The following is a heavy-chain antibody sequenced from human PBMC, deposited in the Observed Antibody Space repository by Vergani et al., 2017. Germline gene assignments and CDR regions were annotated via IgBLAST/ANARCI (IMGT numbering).Heavy chain of an antibody. Sequence: QVQLQELGPGLVRPSQTLSLTCTVSGGSISSGSYYWSWFRQPAGKGLEWIGRFYTGGGTSYNPSLKSRVTISVDTSKNQFSLQLSSVTAADTAVYYCARDPLYSTTWPFLLLDMDVWGQGTTVTVSS. D-gene: IGHD6-13*01. CDR1: GGSISSGSYY. CDR2: FYTGGGT. V-gene: IGHV4-61*02. CDR3: ARDPLYSTTWPFLLLDMDV. J-gene: IGHJ6*02.